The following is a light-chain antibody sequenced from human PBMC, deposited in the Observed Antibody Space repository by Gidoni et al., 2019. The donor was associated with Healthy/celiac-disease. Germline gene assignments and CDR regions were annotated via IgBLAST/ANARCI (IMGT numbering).Light chain of an antibody. Sequence: DIEMTQSPSSLSASVGDRVTITCRASQSISSCLNWYQQKPGNAPKLLIYAASSLQSAVPSRFSGSGSGTDFTLTISSLQPEDFATYYCQQSHSTPRTFGQGTKVEIK. CDR1: QSISSC. CDR2: AAS. V-gene: IGKV1-39*01. CDR3: QQSHSTPRT. J-gene: IGKJ1*01.